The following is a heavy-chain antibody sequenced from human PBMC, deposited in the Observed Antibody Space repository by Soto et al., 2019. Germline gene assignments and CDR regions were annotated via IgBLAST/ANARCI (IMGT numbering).Heavy chain of an antibody. V-gene: IGHV3-11*01. CDR3: ARVRGDGYTVYYFDD. D-gene: IGHD3-10*01. CDR2: ISTSGSII. Sequence: QVQLVESGGGLVKPGGSLRLSCAASGFTFSDYYMSWIRQAPGKGLEWVSYISTSGSIIYYADSVKGRFTISRDNAKKSLYLQMNSLRAEDTAVYYGARVRGDGYTVYYFDDWGQGTLVTFSS. J-gene: IGHJ4*02. CDR1: GFTFSDYY.